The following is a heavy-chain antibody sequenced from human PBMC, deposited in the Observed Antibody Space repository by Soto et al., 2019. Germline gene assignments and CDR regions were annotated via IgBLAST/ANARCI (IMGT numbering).Heavy chain of an antibody. CDR1: GFTFSSYW. V-gene: IGHV3-74*01. D-gene: IGHD3-3*01. CDR2: INSGGSST. J-gene: IGHJ4*02. Sequence: VRLSCAASGFTFSSYWMHWVRQAPGKGLVWVSRINSGGSSTSYADSVKGRFTISRDNAKNTLYLQMNSLRAEDTAVYYCARAPTPYYDFWSGYYIDYWGQGTLVTVSS. CDR3: ARAPTPYYDFWSGYYIDY.